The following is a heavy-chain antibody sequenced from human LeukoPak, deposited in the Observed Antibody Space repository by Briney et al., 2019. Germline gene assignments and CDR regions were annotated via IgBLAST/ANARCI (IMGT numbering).Heavy chain of an antibody. CDR3: ARQGENYSSFDY. Sequence: SETLSLTCTVSGGSISSGTYYWSWIRQPAGKGLEWIGRIDASGSTNYSPSLKSRLTISVDTSKNQFSLKLSSVTAADTAVYYCARQGENYSSFDYWGQGTLVTVSS. V-gene: IGHV4-61*02. CDR1: GGSISSGTYY. J-gene: IGHJ4*02. CDR2: IDASGST. D-gene: IGHD1-7*01.